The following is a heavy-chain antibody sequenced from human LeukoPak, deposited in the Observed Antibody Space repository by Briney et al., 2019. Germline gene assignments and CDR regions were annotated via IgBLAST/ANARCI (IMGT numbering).Heavy chain of an antibody. CDR1: GYTFTSYD. V-gene: IGHV1-8*01. CDR2: MNPNSGNT. CDR3: ARDNSGYDSGAFDI. Sequence: GASVKVSCKASGYTFTSYDINWVRQAPGQGLEWMGWMNPNSGNTGYAQKFQGRVTMTRNTSISTAYMELSSLRSEDTAVYYCARDNSGYDSGAFDIWGQGTMVTVSS. J-gene: IGHJ3*02. D-gene: IGHD5-12*01.